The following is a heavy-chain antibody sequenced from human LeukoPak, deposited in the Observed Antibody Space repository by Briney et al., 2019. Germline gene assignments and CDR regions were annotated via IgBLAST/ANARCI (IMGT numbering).Heavy chain of an antibody. J-gene: IGHJ6*03. V-gene: IGHV4-61*02. Sequence: SETLSLTCTVSGGSISSGSYYWSWIRQPAGKGLEWIGRIHTSGYTKDNPSLKSRVTISVDTSKNHFSLKLCSVTAADTAVYYCARAQAGTGTYYYYMDVWGKGTTVTVSS. D-gene: IGHD6-13*01. CDR3: ARAQAGTGTYYYYMDV. CDR2: IHTSGYT. CDR1: GGSISSGSYY.